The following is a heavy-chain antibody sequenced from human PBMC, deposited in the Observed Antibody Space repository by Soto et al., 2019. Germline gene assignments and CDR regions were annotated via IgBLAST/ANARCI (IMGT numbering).Heavy chain of an antibody. J-gene: IGHJ5*02. CDR3: ARLGGYYQALDT. D-gene: IGHD3-22*01. CDR1: GGSISPYC. CDR2: IYYTGTT. V-gene: IGHV4-59*08. Sequence: SETLSLTCTVSGGSISPYCWSWIRQSPGKGLEWIGYIYYTGTTRYNPSLKSRVTILVDTSKNQFSLKLSSVTAADTAVYYCARLGGYYQALDTWGQGALVTVSS.